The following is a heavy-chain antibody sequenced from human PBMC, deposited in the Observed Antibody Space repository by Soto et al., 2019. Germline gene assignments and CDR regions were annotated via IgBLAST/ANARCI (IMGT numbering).Heavy chain of an antibody. D-gene: IGHD3-16*01. V-gene: IGHV3-30*18. CDR2: ISYDGSNK. CDR1: GFTFSSYG. CDR3: AKVGAKLHYYYYMDV. Sequence: QVQLVESGGGVVQPGRSLRLSCAASGFTFSSYGMHWVRQAPGKGLEWVAVISYDGSNKYYADSVKGRFTISRDNSKNTLYLQMNRLRAEDTAVYYCAKVGAKLHYYYYMDVWGKGTTVTVSS. J-gene: IGHJ6*03.